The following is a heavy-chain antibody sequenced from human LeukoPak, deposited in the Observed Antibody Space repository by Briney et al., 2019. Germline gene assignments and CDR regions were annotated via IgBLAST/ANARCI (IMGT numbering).Heavy chain of an antibody. V-gene: IGHV3-74*01. J-gene: IGHJ4*02. Sequence: GGSLRLSCAVSGFTFNNYWIQWVRQARGRGMVWVSYSNTDGIRASYAAAVEGRFTLARDSAKHSLYVQMDSVRGEGLCVFDCVRRGDGSIDYWGKGTLVTVSS. CDR2: SNTDGIRA. CDR1: GFTFNNYW. CDR3: VRRGDGSIDY. D-gene: IGHD6-25*01.